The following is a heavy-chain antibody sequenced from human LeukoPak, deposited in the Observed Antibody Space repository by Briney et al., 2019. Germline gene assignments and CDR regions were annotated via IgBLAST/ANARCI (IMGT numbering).Heavy chain of an antibody. CDR3: ARHVGYGNNWFDP. D-gene: IGHD5-18*01. V-gene: IGHV4-59*08. J-gene: IGHJ5*02. Sequence: SETLSLTCTVSGGSISSFYWSWIRQPPGKGLEWIGYIYYSGSTNYNPSLKSRVTISVDTSKNQFSLKLRSVTAADTAVYYCARHVGYGNNWFDPWGQGTLVTVSS. CDR1: GGSISSFY. CDR2: IYYSGST.